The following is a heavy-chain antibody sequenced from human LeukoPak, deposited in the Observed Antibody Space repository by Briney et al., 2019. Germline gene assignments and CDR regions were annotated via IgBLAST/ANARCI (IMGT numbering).Heavy chain of an antibody. CDR2: FDPEDGET. CDR3: ARGFGYYYGSGSYGMDV. J-gene: IGHJ6*02. D-gene: IGHD3-10*01. Sequence: ASVKVSCKVSGYTLTELSMHWVRQAPGKGLEWMGGFDPEDGETIYAQKFQGWVTMTRDTSISTAYMELSRLRSDDTAVYYCARGFGYYYGSGSYGMDVWGQGTTVTVSS. CDR1: GYTLTELS. V-gene: IGHV1-24*01.